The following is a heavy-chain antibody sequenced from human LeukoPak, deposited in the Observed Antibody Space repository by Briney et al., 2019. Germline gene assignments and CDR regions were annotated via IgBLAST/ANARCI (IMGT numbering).Heavy chain of an antibody. CDR2: ISAYNGNT. CDR1: GYTFTSYS. Sequence: ASVKVSCKASGYTFTSYSISWVRQAPGQGLEWMGWISAYNGNTNYAQKLQGRVTMTTDTSTSTAYMELRSLRSDDTAVYYCARGYPWHSNYYYGMDVWGQGTTVTVFS. CDR3: ARGYPWHSNYYYGMDV. D-gene: IGHD4-11*01. V-gene: IGHV1-18*01. J-gene: IGHJ6*02.